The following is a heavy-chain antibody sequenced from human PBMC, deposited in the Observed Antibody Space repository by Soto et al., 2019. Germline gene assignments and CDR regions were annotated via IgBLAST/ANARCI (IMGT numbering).Heavy chain of an antibody. J-gene: IGHJ6*02. CDR1: GGTFSNYA. D-gene: IGHD3-3*01. CDR2: LVPAFGTP. V-gene: IGHV1-69*01. CDR3: ARGATIFGVAAYSYYKMEV. Sequence: QVQLVQAGAEVKKPGSSVKVSCRASGGTFSNYAISWVRQAPGQGLEWMAGLVPAFGTPNYAQNLQGRITITADDSTTTVYMDLSSLRSEDTAVYYCARGATIFGVAAYSYYKMEVWGQGTTVTVSS.